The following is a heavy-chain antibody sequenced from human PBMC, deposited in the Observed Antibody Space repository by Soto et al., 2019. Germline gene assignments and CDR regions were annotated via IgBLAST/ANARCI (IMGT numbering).Heavy chain of an antibody. CDR2: IGTAGDT. Sequence: AGSLRLSGEASGFTFSGFDMHWVRQPTGKGLEWVSTIGTAGDTYYAVSVKGRFTISRDNAKNSLSLQMNSLRAGDTAVYFCARGQEVGAHFFDSWGQGTQVTVSS. J-gene: IGHJ4*02. CDR3: ARGQEVGAHFFDS. D-gene: IGHD2-15*01. CDR1: GFTFSGFD. V-gene: IGHV3-13*01.